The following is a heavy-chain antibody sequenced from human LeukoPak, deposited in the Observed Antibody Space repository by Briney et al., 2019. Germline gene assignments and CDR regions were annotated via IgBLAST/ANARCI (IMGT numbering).Heavy chain of an antibody. J-gene: IGHJ4*02. Sequence: ASMKVSCKASGYTFTGYYMHWVRQAPGQGLEWMGWINPNSGGTNYAQKFQGRVTMTRDTSISTAYMELSRLRSDDTAVYYCARYVGATLGIYYWGQGTLVTVSS. CDR1: GYTFTGYY. CDR3: ARYVGATLGIYY. D-gene: IGHD1-26*01. CDR2: INPNSGGT. V-gene: IGHV1-2*02.